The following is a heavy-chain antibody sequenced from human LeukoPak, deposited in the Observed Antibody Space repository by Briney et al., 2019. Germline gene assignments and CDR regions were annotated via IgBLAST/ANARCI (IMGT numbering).Heavy chain of an antibody. CDR3: AKDPYRVVFATGNYLDP. V-gene: IGHV3-30*18. Sequence: GGSLRLSCATSGFTFSNYGMHWVRQAPGKGLEWVSVISSDETNIRYGDSVRGRFTVSRDNAKNTVYLQMNSLGADDTAVYYCAKDPYRVVFATGNYLDPWGQGTLVTVSS. CDR2: ISSDETNI. CDR1: GFTFSNYG. D-gene: IGHD2-15*01. J-gene: IGHJ5*02.